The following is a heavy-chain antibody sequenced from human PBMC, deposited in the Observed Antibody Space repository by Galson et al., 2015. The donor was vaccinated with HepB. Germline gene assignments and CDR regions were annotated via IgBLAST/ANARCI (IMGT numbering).Heavy chain of an antibody. CDR2: ITAYNGNT. Sequence: SVKVSCKASGYTFNNYIIAWVRQAPGQGPEWLGLITAYNGNTKFAQSLQGRVTMTTDTSTSTAYMELKSLRPDDTALYYCARVGLTYYYFDYWGQGTLV. D-gene: IGHD3/OR15-3a*01. V-gene: IGHV1-18*01. J-gene: IGHJ4*02. CDR1: GYTFNNYI. CDR3: ARVGLTYYYFDY.